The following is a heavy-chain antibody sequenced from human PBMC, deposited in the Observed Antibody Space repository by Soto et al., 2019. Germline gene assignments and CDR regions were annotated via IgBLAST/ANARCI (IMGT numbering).Heavy chain of an antibody. J-gene: IGHJ6*02. CDR1: GFTFSSYC. D-gene: IGHD6-19*01. Sequence: EVQLVESGGGLVQPGGSLRLSCVTSGFTFSSYCMTWVRQTPGKGLEWVANIKEDGSEKYYVASVKGRFTVSRDNAKSSLYLQVNSLRAEDTAVYFCARGIAVAGTAYSYYGMDFWGQGTKVTVSS. CDR2: IKEDGSEK. V-gene: IGHV3-7*03. CDR3: ARGIAVAGTAYSYYGMDF.